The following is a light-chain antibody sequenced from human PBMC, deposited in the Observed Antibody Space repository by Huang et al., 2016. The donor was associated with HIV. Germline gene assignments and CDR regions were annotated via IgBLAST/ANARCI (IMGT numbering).Light chain of an antibody. V-gene: IGKV3-15*01. J-gene: IGKJ2*01. CDR3: QQGET. CDR1: QSISTN. Sequence: EIMLTQSPATLSVSPGERATLFCRASQSISTNLAWYPQKPGLAPRLLLYSASTRATGIPARFSGSGSGTEFTLTISSLQSEDFAVYYCQQGETFGQGTKLEIK. CDR2: SAS.